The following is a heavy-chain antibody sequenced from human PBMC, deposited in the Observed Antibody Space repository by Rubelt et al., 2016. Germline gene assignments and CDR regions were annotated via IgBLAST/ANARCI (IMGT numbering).Heavy chain of an antibody. Sequence: GKGLEWVSYISSGSSTIYYADSVKGRFTISRDNAKNSLYLQMNSLRAEDTAVYYYARDFGSQRGLDVWGQGTTVTVSS. J-gene: IGHJ6*02. CDR3: ARDFGSQRGLDV. V-gene: IGHV3-48*04. CDR2: ISSGSSTI. D-gene: IGHD3-3*01.